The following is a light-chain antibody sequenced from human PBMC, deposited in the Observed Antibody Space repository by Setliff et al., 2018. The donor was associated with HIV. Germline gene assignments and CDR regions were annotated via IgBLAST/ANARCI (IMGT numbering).Light chain of an antibody. CDR1: SSDVGGYNY. J-gene: IGLJ3*02. CDR3: LSYDGSLTAWV. CDR2: EVN. Sequence: QSVLTQPASVSGSPGQSITISCTGTSSDVGGYNYVSWYQQHPGKAPKVIIYEVNNRPSGVSNRFSGSKSGNTASLTISGLQAEDEADYYCLSYDGSLTAWVFGGGTK. V-gene: IGLV2-14*01.